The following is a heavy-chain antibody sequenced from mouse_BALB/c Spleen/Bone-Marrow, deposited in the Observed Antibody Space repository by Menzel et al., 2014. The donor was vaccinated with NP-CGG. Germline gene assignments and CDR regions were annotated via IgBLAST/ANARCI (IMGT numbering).Heavy chain of an antibody. J-gene: IGHJ4*01. Sequence: QVQLKQSGPGLVAPSQSLAITCTVSGFSLTGYGVKWVRQPPGKGLEWLGEIWGDGSTDYNSARKSRLSISKDNSKSQVFLKMNSLQTDDTARYYCARDYGTGAMDYWGQGTSVTVSS. CDR1: GFSLTGYG. D-gene: IGHD1-1*01. V-gene: IGHV2-6-7*01. CDR3: ARDYGTGAMDY. CDR2: IWGDGST.